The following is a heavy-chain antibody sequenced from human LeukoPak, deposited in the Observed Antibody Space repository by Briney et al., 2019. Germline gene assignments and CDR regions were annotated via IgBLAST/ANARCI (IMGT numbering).Heavy chain of an antibody. CDR2: ISHDGSNN. V-gene: IGHV3-30*03. J-gene: IGHJ6*02. D-gene: IGHD3-9*01. Sequence: PGGSLRLSCAASGFTFSSYGMHWVRQAPGKGLEWVVVISHDGSNNNYADSVKGRFTISRDNSKNTLYLQMNSLRPEDTAVYYCTRDLMDYDVSTGLHHYYMDVWGQGTTVTVSS. CDR3: TRDLMDYDVSTGLHHYYMDV. CDR1: GFTFSSYG.